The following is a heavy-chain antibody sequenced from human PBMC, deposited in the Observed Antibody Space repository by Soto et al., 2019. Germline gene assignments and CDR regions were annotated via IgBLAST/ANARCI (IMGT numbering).Heavy chain of an antibody. CDR1: GYSFTSYW. Sequence: ESLKISCKGSGYSFTSYWISWVRQMPGKGLEWMGRIDPSDSYTNYSPSFQGHVTISADKSISTAYLQWSSLKASDTAMYYCARHVPHGIVGAIDAFDIWGQGTMVTGSS. D-gene: IGHD1-26*01. J-gene: IGHJ3*02. CDR2: IDPSDSYT. CDR3: ARHVPHGIVGAIDAFDI. V-gene: IGHV5-10-1*01.